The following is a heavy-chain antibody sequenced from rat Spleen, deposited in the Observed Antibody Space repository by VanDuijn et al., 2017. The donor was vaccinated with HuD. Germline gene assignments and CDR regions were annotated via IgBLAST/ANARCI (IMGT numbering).Heavy chain of an antibody. CDR3: ATPLRYIIRGPFAY. J-gene: IGHJ3*01. CDR1: GFTFRDYA. V-gene: IGHV5S10*01. Sequence: EVQLVESGGGLVQPGNSLKLSCASSGFTFRDYAMAWVRQSPKKCLEWVATIIYDGSSTYYRDSVKGRFTISRDNAKSTLYLQMDSLRSEDTATYYCATPLRYIIRGPFAYWGQGTLVTVSS. D-gene: IGHD4-3*01. CDR2: IIYDGSST.